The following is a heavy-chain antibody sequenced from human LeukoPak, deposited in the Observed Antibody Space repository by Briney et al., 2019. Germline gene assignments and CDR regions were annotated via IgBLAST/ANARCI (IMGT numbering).Heavy chain of an antibody. CDR2: INWNGGST. J-gene: IGHJ3*02. Sequence: GGSLRLSCAASGFTFDDYGMSWVRQAPGKGLERVSGINWNGGSTGYADSVKGRFTISRDNAKNSLYLQMNSLRAEDTAMYYCARVRRSSSWYYDAFDIWGQGTMVTVSS. CDR1: GFTFDDYG. D-gene: IGHD6-13*01. V-gene: IGHV3-20*04. CDR3: ARVRRSSSWYYDAFDI.